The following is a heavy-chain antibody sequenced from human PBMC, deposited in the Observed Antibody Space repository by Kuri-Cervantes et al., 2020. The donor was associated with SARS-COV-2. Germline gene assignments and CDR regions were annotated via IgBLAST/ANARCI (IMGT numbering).Heavy chain of an antibody. CDR3: ARDADSSSWYPGAFDI. CDR2: INPNSGGT. D-gene: IGHD6-13*01. Sequence: ASVKVSCKASGYTFTGYYMHWVRQAPGQGLEWMGRINPNSGGTNYAQKFQGRVTMTRDTSISTAYMELSRLRSDDTAVYYCARDADSSSWYPGAFDIWGQGTIVTVSS. V-gene: IGHV1-2*06. J-gene: IGHJ3*02. CDR1: GYTFTGYY.